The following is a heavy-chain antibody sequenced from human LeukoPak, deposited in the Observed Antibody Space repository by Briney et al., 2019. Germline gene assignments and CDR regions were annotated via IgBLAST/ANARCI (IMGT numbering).Heavy chain of an antibody. J-gene: IGHJ6*02. CDR2: INHSGST. CDR3: ARGRSYYYDSSGSQRGYYYGMDV. V-gene: IGHV4-34*01. Sequence: SETLSLTCAVYGGSFSGYYWSWIRQPPGKGLEWIGEINHSGSTNYNPSLKSRVTISVDTSKNQFSLKLSSVTAADTAVYYCARGRSYYYDSSGSQRGYYYGMDVWGQGTTVTVSS. D-gene: IGHD3-22*01. CDR1: GGSFSGYY.